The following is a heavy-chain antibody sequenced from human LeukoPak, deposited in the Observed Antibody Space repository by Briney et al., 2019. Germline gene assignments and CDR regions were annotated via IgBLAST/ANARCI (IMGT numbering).Heavy chain of an antibody. Sequence: PSETLSLTCTVSGXSISSGGNYWTWIRQRPGKGLDWIGYIYNRGITYYNPSLKSRVTMSVDSSKNEFSLKLTSVTAADTAVYYCASQRGLDATLFDYWGQGTLVTVSS. V-gene: IGHV4-31*03. CDR3: ASQRGLDATLFDY. CDR1: GXSISSGGNY. CDR2: IYNRGIT. J-gene: IGHJ4*02. D-gene: IGHD1-1*01.